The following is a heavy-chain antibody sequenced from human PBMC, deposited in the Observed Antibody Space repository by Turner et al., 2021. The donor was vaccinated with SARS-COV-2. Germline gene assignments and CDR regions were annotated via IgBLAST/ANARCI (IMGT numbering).Heavy chain of an antibody. CDR3: AREGAWGDGYPNDY. V-gene: IGHV3-30-3*01. J-gene: IGHJ4*02. CDR2: ISYDGSSK. D-gene: IGHD5-12*01. Sequence: QVQLVESGGGVVQPGRALGLSGAAFGFTFSSCGMHWVRQAPGKGLEWVAVISYDGSSKYYADSVKGRFTISRDNSKNTLYLQMNSLRAEDTAVYYCAREGAWGDGYPNDYWGQGTLVTVSS. CDR1: GFTFSSCG.